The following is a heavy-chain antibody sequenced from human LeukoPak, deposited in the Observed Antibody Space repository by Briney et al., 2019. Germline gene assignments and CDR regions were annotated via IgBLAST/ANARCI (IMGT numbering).Heavy chain of an antibody. V-gene: IGHV4-39*07. D-gene: IGHD6-19*01. J-gene: IGHJ4*02. CDR3: ARDGIAVAGTVYFDY. CDR1: GGSISSSSYY. CDR2: IYYSGST. Sequence: PPETLSLTCTVSGGSISSSSYYWGWIRQPPGKGLEWIGSIYYSGSTYYNPSLKSRVTISVDTSKNQFSLKLSSVTAADTAVYYCARDGIAVAGTVYFDYWGQGTLVTVSS.